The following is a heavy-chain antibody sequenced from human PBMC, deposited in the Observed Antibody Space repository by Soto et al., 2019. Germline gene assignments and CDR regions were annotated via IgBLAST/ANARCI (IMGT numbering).Heavy chain of an antibody. Sequence: QVQLQQWGAGLLKPSETLSLTCAFFGGSVNSGNYYWSWIRQPPGKGLVWIGEMSHSGGTHFNPSLKRRVTISVDTSKNQFSLKMSSVTAADTALYYCARVERGTATTVVDAFDIWGPGTMVTVSS. CDR1: GGSVNSGNYY. D-gene: IGHD1-1*01. CDR2: MSHSGGT. V-gene: IGHV4-34*01. J-gene: IGHJ3*02. CDR3: ARVERGTATTVVDAFDI.